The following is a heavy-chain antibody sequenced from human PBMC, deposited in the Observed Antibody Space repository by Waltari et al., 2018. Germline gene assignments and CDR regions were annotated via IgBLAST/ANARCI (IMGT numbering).Heavy chain of an antibody. V-gene: IGHV4-38-2*02. CDR2: AYHGVSI. CDR3: AREETAVFKWFDP. J-gene: IGHJ5*02. Sequence: QVQLQESGPGVMKPSETLSLTCQVAGFTVVSGYYWGWIRQSPGQGLEWIGSAYHGVSIFYNPSLESRVSISLDRSENQVALEVRSLTAADTAVYYCAREETAVFKWFDPWGQGILVTVSS. D-gene: IGHD2-21*02. CDR1: GFTVVSGYY.